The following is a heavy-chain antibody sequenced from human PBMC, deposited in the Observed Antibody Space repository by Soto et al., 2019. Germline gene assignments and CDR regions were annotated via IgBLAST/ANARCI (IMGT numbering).Heavy chain of an antibody. Sequence: PGGSLRLSCAASGFTFSSYSMNWVRQAPGKGLEWVSSISSSSSYIYYADSVKGRFTISRDNAKNSLYLQMNSLRAEDTAVYYCARSYLPDLEWLLFDYYYYYMDVWGKGTTVTVSS. CDR1: GFTFSSYS. D-gene: IGHD3-3*01. V-gene: IGHV3-21*01. CDR3: ARSYLPDLEWLLFDYYYYYMDV. CDR2: ISSSSSYI. J-gene: IGHJ6*03.